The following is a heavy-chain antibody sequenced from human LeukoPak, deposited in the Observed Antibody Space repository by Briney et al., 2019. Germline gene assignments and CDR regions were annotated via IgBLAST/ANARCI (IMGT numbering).Heavy chain of an antibody. Sequence: SETLSLTCTVSGGSISSYYWSRIRQPPGKGLEWIGSIYYSGSTYYNPSLKSRVTISVDTSKNQFSLKLSSVTAADTAVYYCARNSGPDSSGWSSFDYWGQGTLVTVSS. D-gene: IGHD6-19*01. CDR3: ARNSGPDSSGWSSFDY. CDR1: GGSISSYY. CDR2: IYYSGST. J-gene: IGHJ4*02. V-gene: IGHV4-59*12.